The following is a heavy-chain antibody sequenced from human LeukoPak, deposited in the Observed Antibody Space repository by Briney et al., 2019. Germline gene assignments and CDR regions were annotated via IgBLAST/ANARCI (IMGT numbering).Heavy chain of an antibody. V-gene: IGHV1-2*06. CDR1: GYTFTGYY. CDR3: ARTVHHSSGYYFSNWFDP. CDR2: INPNSGGT. D-gene: IGHD3-22*01. Sequence: ASVKVSCKASGYTFTGYYMHWVRQAPGQGLEWIGRINPNSGGTNYAQKFQGRVTMTRDTSISTAYVELSRLRSDDTAVYYCARTVHHSSGYYFSNWFDPWGQGTLVTVSS. J-gene: IGHJ5*02.